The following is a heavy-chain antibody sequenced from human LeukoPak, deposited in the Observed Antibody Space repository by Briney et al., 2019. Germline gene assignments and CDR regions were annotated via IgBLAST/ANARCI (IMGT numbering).Heavy chain of an antibody. J-gene: IGHJ4*02. CDR3: AIAYCGGDCYLTYFDY. Sequence: ASVKVSCKASGYTFTSYAMHWVRQAPGQRLEWVGWINAGNGNTKYSQKFQGRVTITRDTSASTAYMELSSLRSEDTAVYYCAIAYCGGDCYLTYFDYWGQGTLVTVSS. D-gene: IGHD2-21*02. CDR2: INAGNGNT. V-gene: IGHV1-3*01. CDR1: GYTFTSYA.